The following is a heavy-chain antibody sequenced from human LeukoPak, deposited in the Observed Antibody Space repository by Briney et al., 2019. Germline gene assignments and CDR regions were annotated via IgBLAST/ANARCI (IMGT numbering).Heavy chain of an antibody. V-gene: IGHV4-59*11. D-gene: IGHD2-2*01. J-gene: IGHJ6*03. CDR2: IYYSEST. Sequence: SETLSLTCTVSGGSISGHYWSWIRQPPGKGLEWIGYIYYSESTNYNPSLKSRVTISVDTSKNQFSLNLSSVTAADTAVYYCARGQPGYYYYMDVWGKGTTVTVSS. CDR3: ARGQPGYYYYMDV. CDR1: GGSISGHY.